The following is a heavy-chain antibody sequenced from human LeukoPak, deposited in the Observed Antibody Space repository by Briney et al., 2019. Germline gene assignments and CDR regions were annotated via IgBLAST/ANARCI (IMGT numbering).Heavy chain of an antibody. CDR2: ISSNSSYT. Sequence: GGSLRLSCAASGFTFSDYYMSWIRQAPGKGLEWASYISSNSSYTNYADSVKGRFTISRDNAKNSLYLQMNSLRAEDTAVYYCARNIDPAAAGTFDYWGQGTLVTVSS. D-gene: IGHD6-13*01. CDR3: ARNIDPAAAGTFDY. V-gene: IGHV3-11*06. CDR1: GFTFSDYY. J-gene: IGHJ4*02.